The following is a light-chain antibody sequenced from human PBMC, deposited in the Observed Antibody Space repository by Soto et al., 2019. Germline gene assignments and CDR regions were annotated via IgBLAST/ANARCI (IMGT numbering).Light chain of an antibody. CDR3: QQYGSSPLYT. Sequence: EIVLTQSPGTLSLYPGERATLSCRASQSVSSSYLAWYQQKPGQAPRLLIYGASNRATGIPDRFSGSGSGTDFTLTISRLEPEDFAVYYCQQYGSSPLYTFGQGTKLEIK. CDR2: GAS. CDR1: QSVSSSY. J-gene: IGKJ2*01. V-gene: IGKV3-20*01.